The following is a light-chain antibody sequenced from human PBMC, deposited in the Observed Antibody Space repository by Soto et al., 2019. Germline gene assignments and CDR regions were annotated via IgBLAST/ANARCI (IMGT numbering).Light chain of an antibody. CDR3: QSYDNSLSASL. CDR1: SSNIGAHFD. J-gene: IGLJ2*01. CDR2: GNT. Sequence: QSVLTQPPSVSGAPGQRVTISGTGSSSNIGAHFDVHWYQQLPGTAPKLLIYGNTNRPSGVPDRFSGFKSGTSASLAITGLQAEDEADYYCQSYDNSLSASLFGGGTKLTVL. V-gene: IGLV1-40*01.